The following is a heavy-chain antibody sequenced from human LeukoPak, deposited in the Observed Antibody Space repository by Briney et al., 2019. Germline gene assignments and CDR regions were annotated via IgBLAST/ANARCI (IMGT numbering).Heavy chain of an antibody. CDR3: ARQSGGSFDY. Sequence: SETLSLTCTVSGGSISNYYWNWIRQPPGKGLEWIGYIYYSGSTNYNPSLKSRVTISVDTSKNQFSLQLSSVTAADTAVYYCARQSGGSFDYWGQGTLVTVSS. J-gene: IGHJ4*02. V-gene: IGHV4-59*08. CDR1: GGSISNYY. CDR2: IYYSGST. D-gene: IGHD1-26*01.